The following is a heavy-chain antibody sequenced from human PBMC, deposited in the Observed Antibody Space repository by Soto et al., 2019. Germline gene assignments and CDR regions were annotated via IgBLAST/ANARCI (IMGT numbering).Heavy chain of an antibody. J-gene: IGHJ6*02. Sequence: PGECLKNSCKGSGYSFTSYWIGWVRQMPGKGLEWMGIIYPGDSDTRYSPSFQGQVTISADKSISTAYLQWSSLKASDTAMYYCAGGGVRGVITRTRDYYGMDVWGQGTTVTVSS. D-gene: IGHD3-10*01. CDR3: AGGGVRGVITRTRDYYGMDV. V-gene: IGHV5-51*01. CDR2: IYPGDSDT. CDR1: GYSFTSYW.